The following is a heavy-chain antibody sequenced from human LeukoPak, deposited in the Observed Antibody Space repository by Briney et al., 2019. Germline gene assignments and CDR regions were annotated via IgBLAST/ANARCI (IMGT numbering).Heavy chain of an antibody. CDR2: IHTSGST. V-gene: IGHV4-4*07. CDR3: ARDPEGHGNYFDY. J-gene: IGHJ4*02. Sequence: SETLSLTCAVSGGSVSNYFCSWIRQRAGRGLEWIGRIHTSGSTNHNPSLKSRVTMSVDTSKNQFSLKLSSVSASDTAVYYCARDPEGHGNYFDYWGQGALIAVSS. D-gene: IGHD1-14*01. CDR1: GGSVSNYF.